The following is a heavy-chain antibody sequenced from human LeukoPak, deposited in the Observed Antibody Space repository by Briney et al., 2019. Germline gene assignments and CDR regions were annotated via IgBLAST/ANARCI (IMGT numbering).Heavy chain of an antibody. CDR1: GFTFSSYE. D-gene: IGHD6-19*01. J-gene: IGHJ4*02. CDR2: ISSGSTI. V-gene: IGHV3-48*03. Sequence: PGGSLRLSCAASGFTFSSYEMNWVRQAPGKGLEWVSYISSGSTIYDADSVKGRFTISRDNAKISLYLQMNSLRAEDTAVYYCARESIAVAGAPFDYWGQGTLVTVSS. CDR3: ARESIAVAGAPFDY.